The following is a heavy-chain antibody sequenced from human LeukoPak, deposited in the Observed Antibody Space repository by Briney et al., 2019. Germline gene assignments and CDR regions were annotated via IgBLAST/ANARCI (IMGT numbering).Heavy chain of an antibody. J-gene: IGHJ4*02. CDR2: IKQDGSKK. CDR1: GFPFSSYW. Sequence: GGSLRLSCVASGFPFSSYWMTWVRQAPGEGLEWVTNIKQDGSKKSYVDSVKGRFTISRDNAKNSLYLQMNSLRAEDTAIYYCTRVGYIDEGIDYWGQGTLVTVSS. V-gene: IGHV3-7*04. D-gene: IGHD5-24*01. CDR3: TRVGYIDEGIDY.